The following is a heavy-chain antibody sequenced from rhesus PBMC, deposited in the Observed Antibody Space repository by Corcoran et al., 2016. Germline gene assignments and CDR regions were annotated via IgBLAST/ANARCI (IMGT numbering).Heavy chain of an antibody. V-gene: IGHV5-2*01. CDR2: IDPSDSDT. CDR1: GYSFTSYW. Sequence: EVQLVQSGAEVKRPGESLKISCKTSGYSFTSYWISWVRQMPGKGLEWMGAIDPSDSDTRYSPSFQGRVTISADKSISTAYLQWSSLKASDSATYYCAKCYYDSGSGYNSLDVWGRGVLVTVSS. CDR3: AKCYYDSGSGYNSLDV. D-gene: IGHD3-28*01. J-gene: IGHJ5-2*02.